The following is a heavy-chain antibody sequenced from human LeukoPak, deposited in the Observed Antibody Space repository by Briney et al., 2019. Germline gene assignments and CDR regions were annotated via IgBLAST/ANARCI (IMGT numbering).Heavy chain of an antibody. J-gene: IGHJ4*02. CDR1: GYSLSSGYY. V-gene: IGHV4-38-2*02. D-gene: IGHD5/OR15-5a*01. Sequence: SETLSLTCTVSGYSLSSGYYWGWIRQPPGKGLDWIGSSYHSGRNFYNPSLKSRVSISVGRSNNQFSLTRAYVTAAHTAAYYYATLYLPAPRFHYWGQGTLVTVSS. CDR3: ATLYLPAPRFHY. CDR2: SYHSGRN.